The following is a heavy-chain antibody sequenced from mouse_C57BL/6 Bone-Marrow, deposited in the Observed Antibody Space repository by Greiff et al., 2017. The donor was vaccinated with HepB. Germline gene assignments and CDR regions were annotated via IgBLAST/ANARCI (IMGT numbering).Heavy chain of an antibody. CDR2: IDPSDSYT. CDR1: GYTFTSYW. Sequence: VKLQQPGAELVMPGASVKLSCKASGYTFTSYWMHWVKQRPGQGLEWIGEIDPSDSYTNYNQKFKGKSTLTVDKSSSTAYMQLSSLTSEDSAVYYCARTPNRAYYAMDYWGQGTSVTVSS. D-gene: IGHD3-3*01. CDR3: ARTPNRAYYAMDY. V-gene: IGHV1-69*01. J-gene: IGHJ4*01.